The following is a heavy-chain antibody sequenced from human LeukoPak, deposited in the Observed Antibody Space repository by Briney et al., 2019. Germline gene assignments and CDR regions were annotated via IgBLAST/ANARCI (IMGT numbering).Heavy chain of an antibody. J-gene: IGHJ4*02. D-gene: IGHD1-14*01. CDR3: TKQNRFTYGYFDY. Sequence: GGSLRLSCAASGFSFSSYAMSWVRQAPGKGLEWVSAISGSADSTFYADSVKGRFTISRDNSKNTLYLQMDSLRAEDTAVYYCTKQNRFTYGYFDYWGQGTLVTVSS. CDR1: GFSFSSYA. V-gene: IGHV3-23*01. CDR2: ISGSADST.